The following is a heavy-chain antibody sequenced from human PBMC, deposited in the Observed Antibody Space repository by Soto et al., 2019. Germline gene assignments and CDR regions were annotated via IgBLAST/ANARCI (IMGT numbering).Heavy chain of an antibody. CDR2: IYYSGST. CDR3: ARGRSSGHVFDY. J-gene: IGHJ4*02. Sequence: SETLSLTCTVSGGSISSGGYYWSWIRQHPGKGLEWIGYIYYSGSTYYNPSLKSRVTISVDTSKNQFSLKLSSVTAADTAVYYCARGRSSGHVFDYWGQGTLVTVSS. D-gene: IGHD6-6*01. V-gene: IGHV4-31*03. CDR1: GGSISSGGYY.